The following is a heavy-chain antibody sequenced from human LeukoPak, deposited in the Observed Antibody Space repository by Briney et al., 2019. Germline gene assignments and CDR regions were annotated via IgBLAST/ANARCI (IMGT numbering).Heavy chain of an antibody. J-gene: IGHJ4*02. CDR2: ISAYNGNT. CDR1: GYTFTSYG. Sequence: ASVNASCKASGYTFTSYGISWVRQAPGQGLEWMGWISAYNGNTNYAQKLQGRVTMTTDTSTSTAYMELRSLRSDDTAVYYCARDGGRERALMGRGYDFWSGYYMYYFDYWGQGTLVTVSS. V-gene: IGHV1-18*01. D-gene: IGHD3-3*01. CDR3: ARDGGRERALMGRGYDFWSGYYMYYFDY.